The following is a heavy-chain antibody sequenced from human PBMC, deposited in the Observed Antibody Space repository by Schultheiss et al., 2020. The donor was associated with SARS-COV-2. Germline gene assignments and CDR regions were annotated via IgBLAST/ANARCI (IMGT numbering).Heavy chain of an antibody. CDR1: GFTFSSYA. CDR2: ISGSGGST. D-gene: IGHD6-19*01. J-gene: IGHJ5*02. CDR3: ARETIAVAGTYNWFDP. Sequence: GESLKISCAASGFTFSSYAMSWVRQAPGKGLEWVSAISGSGGSTYYADSVKGRFTISRDNAKNSLYLQMNSLRAEDTAVYYCARETIAVAGTYNWFDPWGQGTLVTVSS. V-gene: IGHV3-23*01.